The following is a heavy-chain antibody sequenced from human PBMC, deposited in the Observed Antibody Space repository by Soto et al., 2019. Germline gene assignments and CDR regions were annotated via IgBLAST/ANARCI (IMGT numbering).Heavy chain of an antibody. Sequence: QVQLQESGPGLVKPSETLSLTCTVSGGSISSYYWSWIRQPPGKGLEWIGYIYYSGSTNYNPSLKSRVTISVDTSKNQFSLKLSSVTAADTAVYYCARLSDWFDPWGQGTLFTVSS. CDR2: IYYSGST. CDR1: GGSISSYY. CDR3: ARLSDWFDP. V-gene: IGHV4-59*01. J-gene: IGHJ5*02.